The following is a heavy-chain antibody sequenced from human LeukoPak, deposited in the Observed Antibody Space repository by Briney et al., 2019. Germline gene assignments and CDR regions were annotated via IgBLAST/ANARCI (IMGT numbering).Heavy chain of an antibody. CDR3: AKVGATQDF. V-gene: IGHV3-23*01. CDR1: GFTFSSYA. J-gene: IGHJ4*02. D-gene: IGHD1-26*01. CDR2: VSGSGGST. Sequence: PGGSLRLSCAASGFTFSSYAMSWVRQTPGKELQWVSAVSGSGGSTYYADSVKGRFTISRDNSQNTLYLQMNSLRAEDTAVYYCAKVGATQDFWGQGTLVTVSS.